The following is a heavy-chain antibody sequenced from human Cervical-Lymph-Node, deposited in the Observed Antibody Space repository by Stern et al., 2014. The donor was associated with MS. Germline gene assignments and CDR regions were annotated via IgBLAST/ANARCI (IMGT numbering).Heavy chain of an antibody. Sequence: QVQLVQSGAEVKKPGSSVKVSCKASGGTFSNYAISWVRQAPGQGLEWMGWIIPIFGTANYAQKFQGRFTITADESTSTTYMELSSLRSEDTAVYYCASLLGRIAVASVDYWGQGTLVTVSS. CDR1: GGTFSNYA. CDR3: ASLLGRIAVASVDY. V-gene: IGHV1-69*01. J-gene: IGHJ4*02. CDR2: IIPIFGTA. D-gene: IGHD6-19*01.